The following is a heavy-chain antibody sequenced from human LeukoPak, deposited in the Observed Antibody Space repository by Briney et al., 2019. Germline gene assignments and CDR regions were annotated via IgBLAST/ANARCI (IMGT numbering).Heavy chain of an antibody. Sequence: SETLSLTCTVSGGSISSYYWTWIRQPPGKGLEWIGYIYYSGSTNYNPSLKSRVTISVDTSKNQFSLKLRSVTAADTAVYYCARGRKQYRYFDYWGQGTLVTVSS. CDR1: GGSISSYY. D-gene: IGHD2-2*01. CDR2: IYYSGST. V-gene: IGHV4-59*12. CDR3: ARGRKQYRYFDY. J-gene: IGHJ4*02.